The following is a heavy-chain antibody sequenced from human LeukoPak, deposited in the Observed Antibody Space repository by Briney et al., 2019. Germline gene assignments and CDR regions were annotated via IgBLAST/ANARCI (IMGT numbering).Heavy chain of an antibody. J-gene: IGHJ6*03. D-gene: IGHD7-27*01. CDR2: IYYSGST. V-gene: IGHV4-39*07. CDR1: GGSISSSSYY. CDR3: ARGPWGYYYYMDV. Sequence: SETLSLTCTVSGGSISSSSYYWGWIRQPPGKGLEWIGSIYYSGSTYYNPSLKSRVTISVDTSKNQFSLKLSSVTAADTAVYYCARGPWGYYYYMDVWGKGTTVTVSS.